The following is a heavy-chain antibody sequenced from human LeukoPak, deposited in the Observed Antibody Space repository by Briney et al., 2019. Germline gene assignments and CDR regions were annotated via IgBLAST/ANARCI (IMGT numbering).Heavy chain of an antibody. CDR2: ISCGKGET. J-gene: IGHJ4*02. CDR1: GYTFTRYA. Sequence: ASVKVSCKTSGYTFTRYATHWVRQAPGQGLEWMGWISCGKGETKYSQKFQDRVTITRDTSASTAYMELSSLRSEDTAVYYYARDNGYQLLWWWGQGTLVTVSS. D-gene: IGHD2-2*01. V-gene: IGHV1-3*01. CDR3: ARDNGYQLLWW.